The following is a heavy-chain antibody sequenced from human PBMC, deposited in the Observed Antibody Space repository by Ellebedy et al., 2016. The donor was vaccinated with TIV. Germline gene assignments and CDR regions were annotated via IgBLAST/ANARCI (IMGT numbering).Heavy chain of an antibody. CDR3: ARVSTNYDYGLDV. J-gene: IGHJ6*02. V-gene: IGHV4-59*13. CDR1: GGSISSYY. CDR2: INYSGST. D-gene: IGHD3-16*02. Sequence: SETLSLTXTVSGGSISSYYWSWVRQPPGKGLEWIGYINYSGSTSYNPSLKSRVNMSIDASKIQFSLMLRSVSAADTAVYYCARVSTNYDYGLDVWGQGTTVAVSS.